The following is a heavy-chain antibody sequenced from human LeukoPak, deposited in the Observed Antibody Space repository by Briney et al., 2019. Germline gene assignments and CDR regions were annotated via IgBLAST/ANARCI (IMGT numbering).Heavy chain of an antibody. V-gene: IGHV4-34*01. Sequence: SETLSLTCAVYGGFFSGYYWSWVRQPPGTGLEGIGESNHSGSTNYNPYLKSRVTISVDTSKHQFSLQLSSVTAADAAVYYCARKRPLIGVGCLWYHCLKTYPFDYWGQGTLVTVSS. CDR2: SNHSGST. J-gene: IGHJ4*02. D-gene: IGHD1-1*01. CDR3: ARKRPLIGVGCLWYHCLKTYPFDY. CDR1: GGFFSGYY.